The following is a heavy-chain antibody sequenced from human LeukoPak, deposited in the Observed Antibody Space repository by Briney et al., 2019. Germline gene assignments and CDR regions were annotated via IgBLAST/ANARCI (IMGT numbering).Heavy chain of an antibody. D-gene: IGHD4-17*01. CDR2: IYYSGST. CDR3: ARLIDYGDNFDY. CDR1: GGSISSYY. V-gene: IGHV4-59*08. Sequence: PSETLSLTCTVSGGSISSYYWSWIRQPPGKGLEWIGYIYYSGSTNYNPSLKSRVTISVDTSKNQFSLKLSSVTAADTAVYYCARLIDYGDNFDYWGQGTLVTVSS. J-gene: IGHJ4*02.